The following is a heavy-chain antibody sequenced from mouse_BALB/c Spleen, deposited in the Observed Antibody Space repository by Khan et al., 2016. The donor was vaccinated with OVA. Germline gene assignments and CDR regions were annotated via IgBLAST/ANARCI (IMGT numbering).Heavy chain of an antibody. D-gene: IGHD2-14*01. CDR1: GYSITSDYA. J-gene: IGHJ4*01. CDR2: ISSSGST. Sequence: VQLQQWGPGLVKPSQSLSLTCTVTGYSITSDYAWNWIRQFPGNKLEWMGYISSSGSTSYNPSLKSRISITRDTSKNQFFLHVKSVTTEDTATYYCAISLYYSYGYGLDYWGRGTSVTVSS. V-gene: IGHV3-2*02. CDR3: AISLYYSYGYGLDY.